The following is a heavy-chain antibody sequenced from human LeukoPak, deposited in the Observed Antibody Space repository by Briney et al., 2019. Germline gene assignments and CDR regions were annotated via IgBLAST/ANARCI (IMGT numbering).Heavy chain of an antibody. CDR3: ARDFLHVYYYDSTGYVRGAFDI. D-gene: IGHD3-22*01. J-gene: IGHJ3*02. Sequence: ASVKVSCKTSGGIFSNYGINWVRQAPGQGLEWMGGIIPIFGSAKYAQKFQGRVTITADESTSTAYMELRRLRYEDTAVYYCARDFLHVYYYDSTGYVRGAFDIWGQGTMVTVSS. CDR2: IIPIFGSA. V-gene: IGHV1-69*13. CDR1: GGIFSNYG.